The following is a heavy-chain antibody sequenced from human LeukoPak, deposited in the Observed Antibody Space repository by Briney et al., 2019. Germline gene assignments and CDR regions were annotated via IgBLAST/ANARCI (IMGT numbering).Heavy chain of an antibody. Sequence: SETLSLTCTVAGGSISSYYWSWIRQPPGIGLEWIGYIYYSGSTNYNPSLKSRVTISVDTSKNQFSLKLSSVTAADTAVYYCARGDSDYGDYVKYFDYWGQGTLVTVSS. CDR2: IYYSGST. CDR3: ARGDSDYGDYVKYFDY. J-gene: IGHJ4*02. CDR1: GGSISSYY. V-gene: IGHV4-59*01. D-gene: IGHD4-17*01.